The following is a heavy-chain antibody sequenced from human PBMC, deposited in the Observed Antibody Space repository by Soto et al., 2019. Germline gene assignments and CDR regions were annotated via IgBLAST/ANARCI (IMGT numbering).Heavy chain of an antibody. Sequence: GGSLRLSCAASGFTFSSYAMHWVRQAPGKGLKWVAVISYDGSNKYYADSVKGRFTISRDNSKNTLYLQMNSLRAEDTAVYYCARDRGSGWFYYYYGMDVWGQGTTVTVSS. J-gene: IGHJ6*02. CDR2: ISYDGSNK. V-gene: IGHV3-30-3*01. D-gene: IGHD6-19*01. CDR1: GFTFSSYA. CDR3: ARDRGSGWFYYYYGMDV.